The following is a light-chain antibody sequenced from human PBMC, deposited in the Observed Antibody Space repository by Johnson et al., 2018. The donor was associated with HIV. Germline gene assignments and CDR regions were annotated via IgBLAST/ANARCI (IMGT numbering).Light chain of an antibody. Sequence: QSVLTQPPSVSAAPVQKVTISCSGSSSNIGNNYVSWYQQLPGTAPKLLIYENNMRPSGIPDRFSGSKSGTSATLGIAGLQTGDEADYYCGTWDSSLSAGVFGTGTKVTVL. CDR2: ENN. J-gene: IGLJ1*01. CDR1: SSNIGNNY. V-gene: IGLV1-51*02. CDR3: GTWDSSLSAGV.